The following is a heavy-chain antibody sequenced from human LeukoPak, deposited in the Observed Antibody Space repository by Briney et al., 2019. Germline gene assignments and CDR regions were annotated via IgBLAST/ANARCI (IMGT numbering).Heavy chain of an antibody. Sequence: SETLSLTCTVSGVPISSTSYHWSWIRPPPGKGLEWIGSIYYSGTTYYNPSLKSRVSMSVGTSKNQFSLRLRSMTAADTTLYYCARGITVLRGVPREFDYWGQGNLVTVSS. D-gene: IGHD3-10*01. V-gene: IGHV4-39*01. CDR3: ARGITVLRGVPREFDY. CDR2: IYYSGTT. J-gene: IGHJ4*02. CDR1: GVPISSTSYH.